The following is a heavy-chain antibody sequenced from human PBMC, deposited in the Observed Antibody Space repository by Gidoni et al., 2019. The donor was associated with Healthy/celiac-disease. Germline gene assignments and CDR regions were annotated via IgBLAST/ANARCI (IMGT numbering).Heavy chain of an antibody. CDR1: GGTFSSSA. V-gene: IGHV1-69*04. J-gene: IGHJ3*02. CDR3: ARDDDSSGYYLANDAFDI. D-gene: IGHD3-22*01. CDR2: IIPILGIA. Sequence: QVQLVQSGAEVTKPESSVKVSCTASGGTFSSSAISWVRQAPGQGLEWMGRIIPILGIANYEQKFQGRVTITADKSTSTAYMELSSLRSEDTAVYYCARDDDSSGYYLANDAFDIWGQGTMVTVSS.